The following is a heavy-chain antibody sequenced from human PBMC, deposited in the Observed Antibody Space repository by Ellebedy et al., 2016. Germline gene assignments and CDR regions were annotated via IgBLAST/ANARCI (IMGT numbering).Heavy chain of an antibody. CDR2: INPNSGGT. V-gene: IGHV1-2*02. Sequence: ASVKVSXKASGYTFTGYYMHWVRQAPGQGFEWMGWINPNSGGTNYAQKFQGRVTMTRDTSISTAYMELSRLRSDDTAVYYCARDGTRFLEWLLRQNWFDPWGQGTLVTVSS. CDR1: GYTFTGYY. CDR3: ARDGTRFLEWLLRQNWFDP. D-gene: IGHD3-3*01. J-gene: IGHJ5*02.